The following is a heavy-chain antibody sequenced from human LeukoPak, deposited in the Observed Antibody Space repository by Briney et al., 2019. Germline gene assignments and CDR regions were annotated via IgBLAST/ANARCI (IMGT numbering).Heavy chain of an antibody. CDR2: IYSSENT. CDR1: GGSVSSYY. V-gene: IGHV4-4*09. D-gene: IGHD6-19*01. J-gene: IGHJ2*01. Sequence: PSETLSLTCTVSGGSVSSYYWSWIRQPPGKGLEWIGYIYSSENTKYNSSLESRVTMSVDMSKNQFFLKLSSVTAADTAVYYCARFHSGPSGWYVLWYFDLWGRGTLVTVSS. CDR3: ARFHSGPSGWYVLWYFDL.